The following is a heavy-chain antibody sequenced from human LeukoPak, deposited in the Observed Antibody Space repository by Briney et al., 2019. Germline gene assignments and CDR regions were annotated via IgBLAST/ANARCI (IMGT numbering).Heavy chain of an antibody. V-gene: IGHV1-18*01. CDR3: ARLFLSVVAPKRWFDP. J-gene: IGHJ5*02. CDR1: GYTFTSYG. D-gene: IGHD2-15*01. Sequence: ASVKVSCKASGYTFTSYGISWVRQAPGQGLEWMGWISAYNGNTNYAQKLQGRVTMTTDTSTSTAYMELRSLRSDDTAVYYCARLFLSVVAPKRWFDPWGQGTLVTVSS. CDR2: ISAYNGNT.